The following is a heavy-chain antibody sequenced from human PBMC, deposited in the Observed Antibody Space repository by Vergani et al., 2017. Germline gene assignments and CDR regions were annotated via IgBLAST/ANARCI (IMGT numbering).Heavy chain of an antibody. CDR1: GFSSRNAW. J-gene: IGHJ6*02. CDR3: TTDPRYSGDGSCYWLRDHHYYGMDV. CDR2: IKSTFDRGTT. Sequence: EVQLVESGGGIVKPGGSLRLSCVAFGFSSRNAWLTWFRRTPGKGLELVRRIKSTFDRGTTDYAAAVKGRFTISRDDSKNTLFLQMNGLKTEDIGVYYCTTDPRYSGDGSCYWLRDHHYYGMDVWGQGTTVTVSS. D-gene: IGHD2-21*01. V-gene: IGHV3-15*01.